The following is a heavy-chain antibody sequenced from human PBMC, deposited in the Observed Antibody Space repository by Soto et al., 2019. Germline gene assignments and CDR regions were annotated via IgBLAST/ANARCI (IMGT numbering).Heavy chain of an antibody. V-gene: IGHV5-51*01. J-gene: IGHJ6*02. CDR2: IYPGDSDT. CDR1: GYSFNSYW. Sequence: GESLKISCKGSGYSFNSYWIGWVRQMPGKGLERMGIIYPGDSDTRYSPSFQGQVTISTDKSISTAYLQWSNLKASHTAMYYCGRSPDYYYGMDVWGQGTTVTVSS. CDR3: GRSPDYYYGMDV.